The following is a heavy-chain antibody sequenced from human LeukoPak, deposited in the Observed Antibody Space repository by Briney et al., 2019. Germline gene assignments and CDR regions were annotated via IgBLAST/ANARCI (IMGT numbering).Heavy chain of an antibody. D-gene: IGHD3-10*01. CDR2: MNPNSGNT. J-gene: IGHJ5*02. CDR3: ARGRNMVRGVIITHNWFDP. Sequence: ASVKLSCKASGYTFTGYYIHRVRQAPGPGLEWMGWMNPNSGNTGYAQKFQGRVTMTRNTSISTAYMELSSLRSEDTAVYYCARGRNMVRGVIITHNWFDPWGQGTLVTVSS. CDR1: GYTFTGYY. V-gene: IGHV1-8*02.